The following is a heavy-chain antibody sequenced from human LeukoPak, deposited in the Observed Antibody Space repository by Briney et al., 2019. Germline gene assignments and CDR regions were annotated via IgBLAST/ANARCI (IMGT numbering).Heavy chain of an antibody. CDR3: ARDRGYCSGGSCYDWFDP. V-gene: IGHV3-20*01. D-gene: IGHD2-15*01. J-gene: IGHJ5*02. Sequence: GGSLRLSCAASGFTFDDYAMHWVRQAPGKGLEWVSGINWNGGSTGYADSVKGRFTISRDNAKNSLYLQMNSLRAEDTALYHCARDRGYCSGGSCYDWFDPWGQGTLVTVSS. CDR1: GFTFDDYA. CDR2: INWNGGST.